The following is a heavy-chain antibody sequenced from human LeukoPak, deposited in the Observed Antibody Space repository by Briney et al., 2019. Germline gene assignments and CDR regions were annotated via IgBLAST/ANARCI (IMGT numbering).Heavy chain of an antibody. CDR2: IRNDGNNK. D-gene: IGHD5-12*01. J-gene: IGHJ4*02. CDR3: AKDGNRAYSGYEREYYFDY. Sequence: PGGSLRLSCAASGFTFSSYSMNWVRQAPGKGLEWVTFIRNDGNNKYYSDSVKGRFTISRDNSKNTLYLQMNSLRADDTAVYYCAKDGNRAYSGYEREYYFDYWGQGTLVTVSS. V-gene: IGHV3-30*02. CDR1: GFTFSSYS.